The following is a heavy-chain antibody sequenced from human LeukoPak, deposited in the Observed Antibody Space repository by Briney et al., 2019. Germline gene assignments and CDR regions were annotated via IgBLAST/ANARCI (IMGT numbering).Heavy chain of an antibody. V-gene: IGHV5-51*01. CDR1: GYSFTSYW. J-gene: IGHJ3*02. CDR3: ARRGYCSGGSCFSAAFDI. CDR2: IYPGDSDT. D-gene: IGHD2-15*01. Sequence: GESLKISCKGSGYSFTSYWIGWVRQMPGKGLEWMGIIYPGDSDTRYSPSFQGQVTISADKSISTAYLQWSSLKASDTAMYYCARRGYCSGGSCFSAAFDIWGQGTMVTVSS.